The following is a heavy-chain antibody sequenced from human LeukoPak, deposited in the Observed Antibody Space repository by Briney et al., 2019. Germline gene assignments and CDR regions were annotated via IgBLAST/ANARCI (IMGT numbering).Heavy chain of an antibody. D-gene: IGHD3-22*01. CDR3: ASTPDSGGYYYDY. V-gene: IGHV4-4*07. Sequence: PSETLSLTCTVSSDSISTYYWSWIRQPAGKGLEWIGRIYTSGSTNYNPSLKSRVTMSVDTSKNQFSLKLSSVTAADTAVYYCASTPDSGGYYYDYWGQGTLVTVSS. CDR1: SDSISTYY. CDR2: IYTSGST. J-gene: IGHJ4*02.